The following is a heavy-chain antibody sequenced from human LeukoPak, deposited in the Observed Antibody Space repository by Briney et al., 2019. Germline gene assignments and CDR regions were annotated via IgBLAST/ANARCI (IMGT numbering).Heavy chain of an antibody. CDR2: ISSSSSTM. V-gene: IGHV3-48*04. D-gene: IGHD2-15*01. CDR1: GFTFSSYS. Sequence: GGSLRLSCAASGFTFSSYSMNWVRQAPGKGLEWVSYISSSSSTMYYADSVKGRFTISRDNAKNSLYLQMNSLRAEDTAVYYCARAFRHIPVVVAATTLGYWGQGTLVTVSS. CDR3: ARAFRHIPVVVAATTLGY. J-gene: IGHJ4*02.